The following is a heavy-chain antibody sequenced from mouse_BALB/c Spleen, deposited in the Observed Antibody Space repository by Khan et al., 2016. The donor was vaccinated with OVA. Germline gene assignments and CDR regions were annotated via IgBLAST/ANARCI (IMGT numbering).Heavy chain of an antibody. V-gene: IGHV1-26*01. CDR2: VNPNNGDT. CDR3: ARGYEFFRY. Sequence: VQLQQSGPDLVKPGASVKISCKASGYSFTVYYMTWVKQSHGKSPEWIGRVNPNNGDTNYNQNFKGQAILTVDKSSNQAYMELRSLTSEDSAVFYCARGYEFFRYWGRETLVTVSA. CDR1: GYSFTVYY. J-gene: IGHJ3*01. D-gene: IGHD2-12*01.